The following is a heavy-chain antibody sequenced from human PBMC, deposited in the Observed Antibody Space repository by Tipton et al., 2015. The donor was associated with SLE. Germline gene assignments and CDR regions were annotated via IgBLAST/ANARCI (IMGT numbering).Heavy chain of an antibody. D-gene: IGHD1-26*01. Sequence: SLRLSCVASRFSISGYSMNWVRQAAPGKGLDWVSYISPDSRTIYYADSVKGRFTISRDNAKNTLYLQMNSLRAEDTATYYCAKPFSPAGTYLPYDVWGQGTVVTVSS. CDR1: RFSISGYS. J-gene: IGHJ3*01. V-gene: IGHV3-48*04. CDR2: ISPDSRTI. CDR3: AKPFSPAGTYLPYDV.